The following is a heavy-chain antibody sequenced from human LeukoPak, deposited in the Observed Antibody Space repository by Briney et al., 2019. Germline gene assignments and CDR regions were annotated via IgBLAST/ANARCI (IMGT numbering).Heavy chain of an antibody. CDR2: ISGSGGST. D-gene: IGHD2-21*01. J-gene: IGHJ6*03. CDR1: GFTFSSYA. V-gene: IGHV3-23*01. CDR3: ARVPGDCGGDCYSYYYYYMDV. Sequence: PGGSLRLSCAASGFTFSSYAMSWVRQAPGKGLEWVSAISGSGGSTYYADSVKGRFTISRDNSKNSLYLQMNSLRAEDTAVYYCARVPGDCGGDCYSYYYYYMDVWGKGTTVTVSS.